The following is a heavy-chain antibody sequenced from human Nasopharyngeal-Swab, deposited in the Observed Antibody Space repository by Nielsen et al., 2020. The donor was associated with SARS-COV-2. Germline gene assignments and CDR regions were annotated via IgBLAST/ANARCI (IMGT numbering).Heavy chain of an antibody. J-gene: IGHJ4*02. CDR2: FSSSGDYI. Sequence: GESLKISCAASGFDCNIYTMNWVRQAPGKGLELVSAFSSSGDYIYYAASVKGRFTISRDNAKNSLYLQMNSLRAEDTAVYYCVRDTPAMFAYWGQGMLVTVSS. CDR1: GFDCNIYT. CDR3: VRDTPAMFAY. V-gene: IGHV3-21*01.